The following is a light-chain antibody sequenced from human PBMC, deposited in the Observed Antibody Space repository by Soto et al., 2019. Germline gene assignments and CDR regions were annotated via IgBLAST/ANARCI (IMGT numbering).Light chain of an antibody. CDR3: SSYAGINNLGV. J-gene: IGLJ1*01. CDR1: SSDVGGYKY. CDR2: EVN. V-gene: IGLV2-8*01. Sequence: SALTQPPSASGSPGQSVTISCTGTSSDVGGYKYVSWYQQHPGKAPKLMIFEVNKRPSGVPDRFSGSKSGNTASLTVSGLQAEDDADYYCSSYAGINNLGVFGTGTKVTVL.